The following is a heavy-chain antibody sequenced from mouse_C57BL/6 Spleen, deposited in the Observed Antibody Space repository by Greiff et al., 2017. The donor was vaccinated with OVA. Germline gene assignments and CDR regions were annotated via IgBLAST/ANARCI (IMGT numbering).Heavy chain of an antibody. Sequence: VKLVESGADLAKPGASVKLSCKASGYTFTSYWMHWVKQRPGQGLEWIGYINPSSGYTKYNQKFKDKATLTADKSSSTAYMQLSSLTYEDSAVYYCARSSSYPYWYFDVWGTGTTVTVSS. CDR2: INPSSGYT. CDR3: ARSSSYPYWYFDV. D-gene: IGHD1-1*01. J-gene: IGHJ1*03. V-gene: IGHV1-7*01. CDR1: GYTFTSYW.